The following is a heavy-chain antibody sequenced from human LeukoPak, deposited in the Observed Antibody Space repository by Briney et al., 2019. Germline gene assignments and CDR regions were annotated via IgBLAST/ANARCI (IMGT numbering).Heavy chain of an antibody. D-gene: IGHD2-2*01. Sequence: PGGSLRLSCAASGFTFSNYWMHWVRQVPGKGLVWVSRIYADGTGTTYADSVKGRFTISRQDSKNTLDLQMNSLRPEDTAVYYCARDGRYCIITSCYGYYGMDVWGQGTTVTVSS. CDR1: GFTFSNYW. J-gene: IGHJ6*02. CDR2: IYADGTGT. CDR3: ARDGRYCIITSCYGYYGMDV. V-gene: IGHV3-74*01.